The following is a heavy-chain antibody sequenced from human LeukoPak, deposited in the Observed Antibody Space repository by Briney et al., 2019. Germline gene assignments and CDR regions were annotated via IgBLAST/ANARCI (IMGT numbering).Heavy chain of an antibody. Sequence: GASVKVSCKASGGTFSSYAISWVRQAPGQGLEWMGGIIPIFGTANYAQKFQGRVTITTDESTSTAYMELSSLRSEDTAVYYCASFLVTAGGNWFDPWGQGTLVTVSS. CDR3: ASFLVTAGGNWFDP. CDR1: GGTFSSYA. CDR2: IIPIFGTA. V-gene: IGHV1-69*05. J-gene: IGHJ5*02. D-gene: IGHD6-13*01.